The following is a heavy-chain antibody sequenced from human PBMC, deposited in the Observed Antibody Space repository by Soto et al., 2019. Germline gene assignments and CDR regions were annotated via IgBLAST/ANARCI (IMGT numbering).Heavy chain of an antibody. CDR3: AREAATVTKFSYYYYYGMDV. V-gene: IGHV3-53*01. CDR2: IYSGGST. J-gene: IGHJ6*02. D-gene: IGHD4-4*01. Sequence: PGGSLRLSCAASGFTVSSNYMSWVRQAPGKGLEWVSVIYSGGSTYYADSVKGRFTISRDNSKNTLYLQMNSLRAEDTAVYYCAREAATVTKFSYYYYYGMDVWGQGTTVTVSS. CDR1: GFTVSSNY.